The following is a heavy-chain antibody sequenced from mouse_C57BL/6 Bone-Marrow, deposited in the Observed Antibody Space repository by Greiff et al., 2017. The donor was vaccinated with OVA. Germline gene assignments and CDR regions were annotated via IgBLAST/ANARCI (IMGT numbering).Heavy chain of an antibody. CDR3: ARPLGGDY. D-gene: IGHD4-1*01. Sequence: VQWVESGAELARPGASVKLSCKASGYTFTSYGISWVKQRTGQGLEWIGEIYPRSGNTYYNEKFKGKATLTADKSSSTAYMELRSLTSEDSAVYFCARPLGGDYWGQGTTLTVSS. CDR2: IYPRSGNT. J-gene: IGHJ2*01. CDR1: GYTFTSYG. V-gene: IGHV1-81*01.